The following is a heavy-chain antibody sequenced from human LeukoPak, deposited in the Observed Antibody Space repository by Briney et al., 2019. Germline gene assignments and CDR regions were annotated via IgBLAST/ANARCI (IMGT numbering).Heavy chain of an antibody. CDR2: IYSGGST. Sequence: GGSLRLSCAASGFTFSDYYMSWIRQAPGKGLEWVSVIYSGGSTYYADSVKGRFTISRDNSKNTLYLQMNSLRAEDTAVYYCARHSSGFPAPDYWGQGTLVTVSS. CDR3: ARHSSGFPAPDY. D-gene: IGHD3-22*01. J-gene: IGHJ4*02. V-gene: IGHV3-53*01. CDR1: GFTFSDYY.